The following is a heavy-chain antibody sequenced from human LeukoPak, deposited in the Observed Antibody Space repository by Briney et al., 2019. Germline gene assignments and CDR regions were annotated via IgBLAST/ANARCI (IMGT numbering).Heavy chain of an antibody. CDR1: GYTFTSYG. J-gene: IGHJ4*02. CDR3: ARALVGYSYGPFDY. Sequence: ASVKLSCTASGYTFTSYGISWVRQAPGQGLEWMGWISAYNGNTNYAQKLQGRVTMTTDTSTSTAYMELRSLRSDDTAVYYCARALVGYSYGPFDYWGQGTLVTVSS. D-gene: IGHD5-18*01. V-gene: IGHV1-18*01. CDR2: ISAYNGNT.